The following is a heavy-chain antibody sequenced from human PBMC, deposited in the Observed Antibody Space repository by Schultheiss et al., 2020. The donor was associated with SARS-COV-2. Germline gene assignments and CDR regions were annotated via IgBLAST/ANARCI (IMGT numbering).Heavy chain of an antibody. CDR2: IYTSGST. Sequence: LRLSCTVSGGSISSGSYYWSWIRQPAGKGLEWIGRIYTSGSTNYNPSLKSRVTMSVDTSKNQFSLKLSSVTAADTAVYYCARTPRVAVAAYNWFDPWGQGTLVTVSS. J-gene: IGHJ5*02. CDR3: ARTPRVAVAAYNWFDP. D-gene: IGHD6-19*01. V-gene: IGHV4-61*02. CDR1: GGSISSGSYY.